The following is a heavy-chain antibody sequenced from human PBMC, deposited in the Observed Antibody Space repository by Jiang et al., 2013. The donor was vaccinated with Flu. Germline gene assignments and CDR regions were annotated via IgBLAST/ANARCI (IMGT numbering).Heavy chain of an antibody. CDR3: VRGYLSPDY. CDR1: GASIVSTHYY. Sequence: GSGLVKPSETLSLTCTVSGASIVSTHYYWGWIRQPPGKGLEWIGSIYYNGGTYYSTSLMSRATISVDTSKNELSLKLRSVTAADTAVFFCVRGYLSPDYWGREPWSPSPQ. D-gene: IGHD5-12*01. V-gene: IGHV4-39*01. CDR2: IYYNGGT. J-gene: IGHJ4*02.